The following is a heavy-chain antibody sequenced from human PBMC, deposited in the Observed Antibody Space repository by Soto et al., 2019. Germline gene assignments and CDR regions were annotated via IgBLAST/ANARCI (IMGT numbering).Heavy chain of an antibody. V-gene: IGHV4-30-4*01. Sequence: QVQLQESGPGLVKPSQTLSLTCTVSGASISSGDYFWTWIRQPPGKGLEWIGYIYYSGSTYYNPSLKSRVTISVDTSKNQFSLKLSSVTAADTAVYYCARLGGLRPYYFDYWGQGTLVTVSS. CDR1: GASISSGDYF. J-gene: IGHJ4*02. D-gene: IGHD2-15*01. CDR2: IYYSGST. CDR3: ARLGGLRPYYFDY.